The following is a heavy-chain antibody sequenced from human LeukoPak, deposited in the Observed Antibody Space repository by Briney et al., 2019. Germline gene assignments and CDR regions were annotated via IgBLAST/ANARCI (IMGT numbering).Heavy chain of an antibody. CDR1: GFTFSDYY. CDR3: ATSQRENYYGSGSLFDY. V-gene: IGHV1-24*01. D-gene: IGHD3-10*01. J-gene: IGHJ4*02. Sequence: GGSLRLSCAASGFTFSDYYMSWIRQAPGKGLEWMGGFDPEDGETIYAQKFQGRVTMTEDTSTDTAYMELSSLRSEDTAVYYCATSQRENYYGSGSLFDYWGQGTLVTVSS. CDR2: FDPEDGET.